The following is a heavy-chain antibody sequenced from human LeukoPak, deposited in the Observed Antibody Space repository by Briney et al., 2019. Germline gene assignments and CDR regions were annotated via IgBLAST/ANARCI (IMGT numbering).Heavy chain of an antibody. J-gene: IGHJ4*02. D-gene: IGHD3-10*01. CDR3: ARYVLYGSGKYYFDY. CDR2: INYGGTT. V-gene: IGHV4-39*01. CDR1: GGPISSSNYY. Sequence: SETLSLTCTVSGGPISSSNYYWSWIRQPPGKELEWIASINYGGTTYYNPSLKSRVTISVDTSKNQFSLRLSSVTAADTAVYLCARYVLYGSGKYYFDYWGQGSLVTVSS.